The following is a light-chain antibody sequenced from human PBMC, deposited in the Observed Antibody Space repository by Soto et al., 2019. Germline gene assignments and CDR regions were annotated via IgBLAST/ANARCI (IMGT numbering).Light chain of an antibody. V-gene: IGKV1-27*01. Sequence: DIQMTQSPSSLSASVGDRVTITCRASQAISNSLAWYQQKPGKVPKVLIYAASTLQSGVPSRFSGSGSGTDFTLTITSLQPEDVATYFCQKYHGAPFTFGPGTKLDIK. J-gene: IGKJ3*01. CDR2: AAS. CDR3: QKYHGAPFT. CDR1: QAISNS.